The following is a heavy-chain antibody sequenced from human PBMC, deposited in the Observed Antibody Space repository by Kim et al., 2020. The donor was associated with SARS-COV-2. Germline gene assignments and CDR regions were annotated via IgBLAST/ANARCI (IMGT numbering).Heavy chain of an antibody. CDR2: INTYTGNP. D-gene: IGHD4-17*01. CDR1: GYTFTTYA. V-gene: IGHV7-4-1*02. Sequence: ASVKVSCKASGYTFTTYAMNWVRQAPGQGLEWMGWINTYTGNPTYVQGFTGRFVFSLDTSVSTAYPQISSLKAEDTAVYYCARDWKTATVTKYFDLWGRGTLVTVSS. J-gene: IGHJ2*01. CDR3: ARDWKTATVTKYFDL.